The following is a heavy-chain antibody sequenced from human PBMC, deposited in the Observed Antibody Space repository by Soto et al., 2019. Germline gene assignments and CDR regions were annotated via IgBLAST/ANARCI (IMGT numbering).Heavy chain of an antibody. Sequence: SSTXSLTWTVCVCSISIGDCCLSWIRQPPGKGLDWIGYNYYSGSTYYKPSLKSQVVISIETSKNQFSLKLTSVTAADKAVYYSARQRVQGYIHNNWLDTWGQGTLVTV. CDR3: ARQRVQGYIHNNWLDT. J-gene: IGHJ5*02. CDR2: NYYSGST. CDR1: VCSISIGDCC. V-gene: IGHV4-30-4*01. D-gene: IGHD6-13*01.